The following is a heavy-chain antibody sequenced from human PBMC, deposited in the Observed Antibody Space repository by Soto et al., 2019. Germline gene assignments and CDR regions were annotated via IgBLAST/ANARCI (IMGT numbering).Heavy chain of an antibody. D-gene: IGHD3-22*01. CDR2: ISSDGSST. CDR3: ARCWYYYDSSSYFSGDAVDI. CDR1: GFTFSSYW. J-gene: IGHJ3*02. V-gene: IGHV3-74*01. Sequence: EVQLVESGGGLVQPGGSLRLSCEDAGFTFSSYWMHWVRQGPGKELVWVSRISSDGSSTNYADSVKGRFTISRDNAKNTLYLQMNRLRAEDTAVYYCARCWYYYDSSSYFSGDAVDIWGHGTMVTVSS.